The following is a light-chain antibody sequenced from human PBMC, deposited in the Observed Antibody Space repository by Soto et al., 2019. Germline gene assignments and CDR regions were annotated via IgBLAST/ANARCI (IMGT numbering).Light chain of an antibody. CDR2: GAS. J-gene: IGKJ2*01. CDR3: QQYNNWPPYT. Sequence: EVVLTQSPATLSVSPGERATLSCRASQSVSSNLAWYQQKPGQAPSLLIYGASTRATGIPARFSGSGSGTEFTLTISSLQSEDFAVYYCQQYNNWPPYTCGQRTKVDI. V-gene: IGKV3-15*01. CDR1: QSVSSN.